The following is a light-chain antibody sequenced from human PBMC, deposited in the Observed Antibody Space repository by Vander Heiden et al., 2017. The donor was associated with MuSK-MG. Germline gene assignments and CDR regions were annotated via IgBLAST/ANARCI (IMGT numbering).Light chain of an antibody. Sequence: QSALTQPDSVSGSPGQSLTVSCTGTISDVGSYNLVSWYPQHPAKPPKLMIYEGSKRPSGVSNRFSGSKSGNTASLTISGRQAEDEADYYFCSYADSSTWVFGGGTKLTVL. CDR2: EGS. CDR3: CSYADSSTWV. V-gene: IGLV2-23*01. J-gene: IGLJ3*02. CDR1: ISDVGSYNL.